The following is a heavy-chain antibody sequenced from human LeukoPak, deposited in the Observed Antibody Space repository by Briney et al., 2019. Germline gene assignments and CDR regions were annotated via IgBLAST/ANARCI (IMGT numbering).Heavy chain of an antibody. CDR3: ARDLNGYSSGWAAFDI. V-gene: IGHV1-46*01. Sequence: ASVKVSCKASGYTFTGYYMHWVRQAPGQGLEWMGIINPSGGSTSYAQKFQGRVTMTRDMSTSTVYMELSSLRSEDTAVYYCARDLNGYSSGWAAFDIWGQGTMVTVSS. D-gene: IGHD6-19*01. CDR1: GYTFTGYY. J-gene: IGHJ3*02. CDR2: INPSGGST.